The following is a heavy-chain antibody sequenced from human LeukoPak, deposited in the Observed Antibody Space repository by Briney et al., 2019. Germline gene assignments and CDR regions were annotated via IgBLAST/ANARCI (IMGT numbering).Heavy chain of an antibody. CDR1: GGSISKFY. V-gene: IGHV4-59*01. CDR2: IYYSGST. J-gene: IGHJ4*02. CDR3: ARGGFREFDS. Sequence: SETLSLTCTVSGGSISKFYWSWIRQPPGKGLEWLGYIYYSGSTNYNPSLKSRVTISVDTSKNQFSLKLSSVTAADTAVYYCARGGFREFDSWGQGTLVSVSS. D-gene: IGHD3-10*01.